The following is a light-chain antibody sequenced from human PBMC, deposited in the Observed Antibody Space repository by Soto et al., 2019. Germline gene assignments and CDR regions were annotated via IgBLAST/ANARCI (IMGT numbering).Light chain of an antibody. CDR2: DAS. J-gene: IGKJ4*01. V-gene: IGKV3-11*01. CDR1: QNVGTY. CDR3: QQRFNWPLT. Sequence: VLTQSPATLPLSPGDRATLSCRASQNVGTYLAWYQQKPGQVPRHLIYDASNRATGIPARFSGSGSGTDFTLTISSLEPEDFAVYYCQQRFNWPLTFGGGTKVEIK.